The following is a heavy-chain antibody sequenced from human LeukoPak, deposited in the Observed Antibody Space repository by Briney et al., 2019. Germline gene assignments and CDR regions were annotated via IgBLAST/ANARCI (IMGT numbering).Heavy chain of an antibody. V-gene: IGHV4-39*01. J-gene: IGHJ3*02. CDR3: ARRVLLWFGTRGAFDI. CDR2: IYYSGST. D-gene: IGHD3-10*01. Sequence: SETLSLTCTVSGGSISSSSYYWGWIRQPPGQGLEWIGSIYYSGSTYYNPSLKSRVTISVDTSKNQFSLKLSSVTAADTAVYYCARRVLLWFGTRGAFDIWGQGTMVTVSS. CDR1: GGSISSSSYY.